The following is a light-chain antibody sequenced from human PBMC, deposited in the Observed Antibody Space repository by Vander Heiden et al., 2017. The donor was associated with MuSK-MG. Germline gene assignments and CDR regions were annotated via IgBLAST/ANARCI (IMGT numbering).Light chain of an antibody. Sequence: EIVLTQSPATLSLSPGERATLSCRASQSVSSYLAWYQQKPGQAPRLLIYDASNRATGIPDRFSGSGSGTDFTLTISSLEPEDFAVYYWQQRSNWRTFGQGTKVEIK. CDR2: DAS. CDR3: QQRSNWRT. CDR1: QSVSSY. V-gene: IGKV3-11*01. J-gene: IGKJ1*01.